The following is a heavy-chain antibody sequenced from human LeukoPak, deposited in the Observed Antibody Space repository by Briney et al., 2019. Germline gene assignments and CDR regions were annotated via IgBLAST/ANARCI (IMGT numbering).Heavy chain of an antibody. J-gene: IGHJ4*02. V-gene: IGHV3-33*01. CDR2: IWYDGSNK. CDR3: ARDHRYCSSTSCQTRAPEFDY. Sequence: PGRSLRLSCAASGFTFSSYGMHWVRQAPGKGLEWVAVIWYDGSNKYYADSVKGRFTISRDNSKNTLYLQMNSLRAEDTALYYCARDHRYCSSTSCQTRAPEFDYWGQGTLVTVSS. CDR1: GFTFSSYG. D-gene: IGHD2-2*01.